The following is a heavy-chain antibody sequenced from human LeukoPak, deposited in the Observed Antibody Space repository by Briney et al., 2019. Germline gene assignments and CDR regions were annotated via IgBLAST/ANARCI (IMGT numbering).Heavy chain of an antibody. V-gene: IGHV5-51*01. CDR3: ARTGQWLGSDY. CDR2: IYPGDSDT. D-gene: IGHD6-19*01. CDR1: GYSFTSYW. J-gene: IGHJ4*02. Sequence: GESLKISCKGSGYSFTSYWIAWVRQMPGEGLEWMGTIYPGDSDTRYSPSFQGQVTISADKSSTTAFLQWSSLKASDTAMYYCARTGQWLGSDYWGQGTLVTVSS.